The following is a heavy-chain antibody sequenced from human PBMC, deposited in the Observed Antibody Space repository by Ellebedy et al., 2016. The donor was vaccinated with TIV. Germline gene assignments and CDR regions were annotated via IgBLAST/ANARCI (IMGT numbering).Heavy chain of an antibody. Sequence: KVSCKGSGYSFTSYWIGWVRQMPGKGLEWMGIIYPGDSDTRYSPSFQGQVTISADKSISTAYLQWSSLKASDTAMYYCARRPSDSTNWFDPWGQGTLVTVSS. CDR2: IYPGDSDT. J-gene: IGHJ5*02. CDR1: GYSFTSYW. CDR3: ARRPSDSTNWFDP. V-gene: IGHV5-51*01. D-gene: IGHD3-22*01.